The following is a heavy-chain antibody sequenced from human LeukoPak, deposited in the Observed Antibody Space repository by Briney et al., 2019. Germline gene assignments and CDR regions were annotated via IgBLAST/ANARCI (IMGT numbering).Heavy chain of an antibody. CDR3: AKEGSALWFGELSCYFDY. CDR2: ISSSSSYI. J-gene: IGHJ4*02. V-gene: IGHV3-21*04. D-gene: IGHD3-10*01. CDR1: GFTFSSYS. Sequence: PGGSLRLSCAASGFTFSSYSMNWVRQAPGKGLEWVSSISSSSSYIYYADSVKGRFTISRDNAKNSLYVQMNNLRADDTAVYYCAKEGSALWFGELSCYFDYWGQGTLVTVSS.